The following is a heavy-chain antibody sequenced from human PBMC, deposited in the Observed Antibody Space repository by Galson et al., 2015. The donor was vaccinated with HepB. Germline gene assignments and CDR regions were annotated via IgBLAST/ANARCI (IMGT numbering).Heavy chain of an antibody. J-gene: IGHJ4*02. CDR2: ISHDGSNK. V-gene: IGHV3-30*03. Sequence: SLRLSCAASGFNFSSYYMHWVRQAPGKGLEWVAVISHDGSNKYYADSVKGRFTISRDNSKNTLYLQMNSLRAEDTAVYYCARDLHLAYWGQGTLVTVSS. CDR3: ARDLHLAY. CDR1: GFNFSSYY.